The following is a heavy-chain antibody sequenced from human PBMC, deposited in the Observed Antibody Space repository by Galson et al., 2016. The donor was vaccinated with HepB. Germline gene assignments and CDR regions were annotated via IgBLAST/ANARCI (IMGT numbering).Heavy chain of an antibody. D-gene: IGHD1-26*01. J-gene: IGHJ4*02. V-gene: IGHV3-11*01. CDR2: ISNSGATI. Sequence: SLRLSCAASGFTVSNYYMSWIRQAPGKGLEWVSYISNSGATINYADSVKGRFTISRDNAKKSLYLQMDSLRAEDTAVYYCARDRQISYADYWGQGTLVTVSS. CDR1: GFTVSNYY. CDR3: ARDRQISYADY.